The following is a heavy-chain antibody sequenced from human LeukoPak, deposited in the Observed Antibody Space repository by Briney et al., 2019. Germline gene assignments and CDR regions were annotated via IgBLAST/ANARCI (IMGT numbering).Heavy chain of an antibody. J-gene: IGHJ3*02. CDR2: ITAYNGNT. V-gene: IGHV1-18*01. D-gene: IGHD5-12*01. CDR1: GYTFTVYG. Sequence: GASVTVSFTASGYTFTVYGISWVRQAPGQGLEWMGWITAYNGNTRYAQKLQGRVTMTTDTSTTTAYMELSRLRSDDTAVYYCARAYSGYDYAFDIWGQGTMVTVSS. CDR3: ARAYSGYDYAFDI.